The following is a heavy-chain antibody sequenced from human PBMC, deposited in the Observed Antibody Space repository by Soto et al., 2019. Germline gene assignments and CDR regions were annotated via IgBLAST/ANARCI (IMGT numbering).Heavy chain of an antibody. J-gene: IGHJ4*02. CDR2: IHHSGST. Sequence: ETLSLTCSVYGASFSGYYWSWIRQSPGKGLEWIGEIHHSGSTHYNPSLKSRLTFSIDESQSQFYMMLTSVTAADTALYFCARGRSTSGYDSWGQGSLVTVS. CDR1: GASFSGYY. V-gene: IGHV4-34*01. CDR3: ARGRSTSGYDS. D-gene: IGHD6-6*01.